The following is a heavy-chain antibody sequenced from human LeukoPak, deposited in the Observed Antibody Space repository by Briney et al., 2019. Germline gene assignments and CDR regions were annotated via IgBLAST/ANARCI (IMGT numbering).Heavy chain of an antibody. CDR1: GFTFSSYS. V-gene: IGHV3-21*01. D-gene: IGHD3-10*01. CDR3: ARDRGSGSYGIFDY. J-gene: IGHJ4*02. Sequence: PGGSLRLSCAASGFTFSSYSMNWVRHAPGKGLEWVSSISSSSSYIYYADSVKGRFTISRDNAKNSLYLQMNSLRAEDTAVYCCARDRGSGSYGIFDYWGQGTLVTVSS. CDR2: ISSSSSYI.